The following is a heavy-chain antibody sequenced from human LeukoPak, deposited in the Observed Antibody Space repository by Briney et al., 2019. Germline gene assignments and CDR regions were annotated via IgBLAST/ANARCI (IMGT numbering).Heavy chain of an antibody. Sequence: GGSLRLSCAASGFTFSSYSMSWVRQAPGKGLQWVSSITSSSSHIYYADPVKGRFTISRDNAKSSLYLQMNSLRAEDTAVYYCARVRATVTPFDYWGQGTLVTVSS. J-gene: IGHJ4*02. CDR3: ARVRATVTPFDY. CDR1: GFTFSSYS. D-gene: IGHD4-17*01. V-gene: IGHV3-21*01. CDR2: ITSSSSHI.